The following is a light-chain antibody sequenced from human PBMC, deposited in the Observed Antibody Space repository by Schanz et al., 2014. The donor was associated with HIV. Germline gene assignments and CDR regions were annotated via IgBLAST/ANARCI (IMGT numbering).Light chain of an antibody. CDR3: HHYGGS. V-gene: IGKV3-20*01. CDR2: SAS. CDR1: QTVSSNS. Sequence: EIVLTQSPGTLSLSPGERATLSCRASQTVSSNSLGWYQQKRGQVPRLLIYSASRRANGIPDRFSGSGSGADFTLTISGLEPEDFAVYYCHHYGGSFGPGTTVDYK. J-gene: IGKJ3*01.